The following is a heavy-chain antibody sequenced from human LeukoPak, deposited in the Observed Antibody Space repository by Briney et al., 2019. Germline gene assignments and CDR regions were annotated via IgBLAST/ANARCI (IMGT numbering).Heavy chain of an antibody. CDR2: INHSGST. CDR3: ARDGDGGGYPDY. CDR1: GGSFSGYY. V-gene: IGHV4-34*01. Sequence: SETLSLTCAVYGGSFSGYYWSWIRQPPGKGLEWIGEINHSGSTNYNPSLKSRVTISVDTSNNQLSLTVTSVTAADTAVYFCARDGDGGGYPDYWGQGTLVTVSS. J-gene: IGHJ4*02. D-gene: IGHD3-22*01.